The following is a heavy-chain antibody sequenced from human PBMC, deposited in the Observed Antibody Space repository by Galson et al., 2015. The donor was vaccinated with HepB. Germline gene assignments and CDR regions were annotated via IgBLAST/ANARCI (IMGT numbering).Heavy chain of an antibody. CDR1: GGTFSSYA. J-gene: IGHJ3*02. Sequence: SVKVSCKASGGTFSSYAISWVRQAPGQGLEWMGGIIPIFGTANYAQKFQGRVTITADESTSTPYMELSSLRSEDTAVYYCARDQRVSSGWYGGAFDIWGQGTMVTVSS. V-gene: IGHV1-69*13. D-gene: IGHD6-19*01. CDR3: ARDQRVSSGWYGGAFDI. CDR2: IIPIFGTA.